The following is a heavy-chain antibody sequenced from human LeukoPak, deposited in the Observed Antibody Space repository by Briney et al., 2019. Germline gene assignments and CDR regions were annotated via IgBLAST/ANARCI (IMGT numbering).Heavy chain of an antibody. D-gene: IGHD3-3*01. V-gene: IGHV3-30*18. CDR1: GFTFSSYS. CDR3: AKGGENFWSGYILDY. J-gene: IGHJ4*02. CDR2: ISYDGSNK. Sequence: GGSLRLSCAASGFTFSSYSMNWVRQAPGKGLEWVAVISYDGSNKYYADSVKGQFTISRDNSKNTLYLQMNSLRAEDTAVYYCAKGGENFWSGYILDYWGQGTLVTVSS.